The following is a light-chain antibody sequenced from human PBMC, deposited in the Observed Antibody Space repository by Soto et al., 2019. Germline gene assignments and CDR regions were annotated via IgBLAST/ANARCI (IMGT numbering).Light chain of an antibody. CDR3: QQYDDWPIT. CDR2: DSS. Sequence: EIVMTQSPATLSVSPGETATLSCRASQSVSSYLAWYQEKPGRAPRLLIHDSSTRAAGIPARFSGSGSGTDFTLSISRLQSEDLAIYYCQQYDDWPITFGQGTRLEIK. V-gene: IGKV3-15*01. CDR1: QSVSSY. J-gene: IGKJ5*01.